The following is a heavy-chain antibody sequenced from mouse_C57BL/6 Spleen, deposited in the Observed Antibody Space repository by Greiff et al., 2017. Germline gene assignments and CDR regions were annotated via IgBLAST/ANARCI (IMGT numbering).Heavy chain of an antibody. J-gene: IGHJ2*01. CDR2: ISDGGSYT. CDR3: AREGALITTVVPHFDY. V-gene: IGHV5-4*01. CDR1: GFTFSSYA. D-gene: IGHD1-1*01. Sequence: EVQVVESGGGLVKPGGSLKLSCAASGFTFSSYAMSWVRQTPEKRLEWVATISDGGSYTYCPDNVKGRFTISRDNAKNNLYLQMSHLKSEDTAMYYCAREGALITTVVPHFDYWGQGTTLTVSS.